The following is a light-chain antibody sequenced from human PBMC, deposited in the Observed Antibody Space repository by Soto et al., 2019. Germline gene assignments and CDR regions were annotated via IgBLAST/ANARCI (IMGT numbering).Light chain of an antibody. CDR3: QQYDNYPLT. CDR1: QSVRSW. CDR2: DAS. J-gene: IGKJ4*01. V-gene: IGKV1-5*01. Sequence: IQMYQSPATLSASVGDRVTITCRASQSVRSWLAWYQQKPGTAPKLLIFDASRLESGVPSRFSGSASGTEFTLTISSLQPDDFATYYCQQYDNYPLTFGGGSKADI.